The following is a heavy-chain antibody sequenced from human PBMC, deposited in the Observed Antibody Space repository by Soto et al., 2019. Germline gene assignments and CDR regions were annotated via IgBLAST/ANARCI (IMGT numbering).Heavy chain of an antibody. CDR2: INSDGSST. CDR1: GFTVSSYW. J-gene: IGHJ4*02. D-gene: IGHD3-3*01. Sequence: EVQLVESGGGLVQPGGSLRLSCAASGFTVSSYWMHWVRQATGKGLVWVSRINSDGSSTSYADSVKCRFTISRDNAKNTLYLQMNSLGAEDTAVNYCARASTYYDFWGGYPGEKYYFDYWGQGTLVTVSS. CDR3: ARASTYYDFWGGYPGEKYYFDY. V-gene: IGHV3-74*01.